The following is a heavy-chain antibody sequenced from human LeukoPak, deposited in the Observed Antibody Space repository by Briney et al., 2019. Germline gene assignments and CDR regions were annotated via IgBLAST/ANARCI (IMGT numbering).Heavy chain of an antibody. V-gene: IGHV4-59*12. J-gene: IGHJ3*02. Sequence: PSETLSLTCTVSGGSISSYYWSWLRQPPGKGLEWIGYIYYSGSTNYNPSLKSRVTISVDTSKNQFSLKLSSVTAADTAVYYCASHYGSGTWNAFDIWGQGTMVTVSS. CDR1: GGSISSYY. CDR2: IYYSGST. CDR3: ASHYGSGTWNAFDI. D-gene: IGHD3-10*01.